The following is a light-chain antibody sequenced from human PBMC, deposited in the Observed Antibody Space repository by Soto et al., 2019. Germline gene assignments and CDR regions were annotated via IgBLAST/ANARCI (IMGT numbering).Light chain of an antibody. J-gene: IGLJ2*01. V-gene: IGLV2-14*03. CDR2: EVS. CDR3: AAWDDSLNGVV. CDR1: SSDVGGYNF. Sequence: QSALTQPASVFGSPGQSITFSCTGTSSDVGGYNFVSWYQQHPGKAPKLMIYEVSSRPSGVSNRFSGSKSGNTASLTISGLQPEDEADYYCAAWDDSLNGVVFGGGTKLTVL.